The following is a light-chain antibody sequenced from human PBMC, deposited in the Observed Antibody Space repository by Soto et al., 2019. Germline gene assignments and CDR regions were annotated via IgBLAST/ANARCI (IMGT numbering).Light chain of an antibody. CDR2: GAS. Sequence: EIVLTQSPGTLSLSPGERATLSCRASQSVSSNYLAWYQQKPGQAPRLLIYGASSRATGISDRFSGSGSGTDFTLTISRLEPEDFAVYYCQQYGRSAYTFGQGTTLEIK. CDR1: QSVSSNY. V-gene: IGKV3-20*01. J-gene: IGKJ2*01. CDR3: QQYGRSAYT.